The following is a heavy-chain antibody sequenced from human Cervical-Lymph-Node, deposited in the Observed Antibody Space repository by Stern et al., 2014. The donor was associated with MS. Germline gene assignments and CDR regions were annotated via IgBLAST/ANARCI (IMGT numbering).Heavy chain of an antibody. Sequence: QVQLVQSGAEVMKPGSSVKVSCKASGVTFISYAISWVRQAPGQGLERMGGIIPIRGTPNHAQTVPGRVTISADETTTTVYMELSSLRSEDAALYYCTRDSRHIDTIGGYFFDNWGQGTMVTVSS. CDR1: GVTFISYA. V-gene: IGHV1-69*01. CDR3: TRDSRHIDTIGGYFFDN. J-gene: IGHJ4*02. D-gene: IGHD2-21*01. CDR2: IIPIRGTP.